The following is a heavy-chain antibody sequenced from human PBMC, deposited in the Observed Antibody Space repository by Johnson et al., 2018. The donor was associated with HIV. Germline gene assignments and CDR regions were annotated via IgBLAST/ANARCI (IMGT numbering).Heavy chain of an antibody. CDR3: ARYPIRDDAFDI. V-gene: IGHV3-7*04. CDR2: IKQDGSET. CDR1: GFTFSSYW. Sequence: VQLVESGGGLVQPGGSLRLSCVASGFTFSSYWMSWVRQAPGKGLEWVANIKQDGSETYYVASVKGRFTISRDNAKNSLYLQMNSLRGEDAAMYYCARYPIRDDAFDIWGQGTRVTVSS. J-gene: IGHJ3*02.